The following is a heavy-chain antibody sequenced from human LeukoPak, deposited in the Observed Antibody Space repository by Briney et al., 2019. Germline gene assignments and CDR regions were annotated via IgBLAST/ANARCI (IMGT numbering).Heavy chain of an antibody. D-gene: IGHD1-7*01. CDR3: ARDLYWNYHSLDY. CDR1: GFTFSNYG. CDR2: ISSSSSYL. J-gene: IGHJ4*02. Sequence: GGSLRLSCAASGFTFSNYGMSWVRQAPGKGLEWVSSISSSSSYLYYADSLKGRFTISRDNAKNSLYLQMNSLRADDTAIYYRARDLYWNYHSLDYWGQGTLVTVSS. V-gene: IGHV3-21*06.